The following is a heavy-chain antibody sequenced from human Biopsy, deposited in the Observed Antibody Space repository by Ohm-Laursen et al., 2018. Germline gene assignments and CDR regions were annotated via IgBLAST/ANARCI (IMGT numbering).Heavy chain of an antibody. V-gene: IGHV4-34*01. CDR2: INHSGST. Sequence: TLFLTCAVYGGSFSGYYWSWIRQPPGKGLEWIGEINHSGSTNYNPSLKSRVTISVDTSKNQFSLKLSSVTAADTAVYYCARGRLRAVARFDYWGQGTLVTVSS. J-gene: IGHJ4*02. CDR3: ARGRLRAVARFDY. D-gene: IGHD6-19*01. CDR1: GGSFSGYY.